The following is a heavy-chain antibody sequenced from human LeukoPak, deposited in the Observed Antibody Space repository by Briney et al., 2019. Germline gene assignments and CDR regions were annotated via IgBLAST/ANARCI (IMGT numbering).Heavy chain of an antibody. D-gene: IGHD2-2*01. V-gene: IGHV1-69*13. Sequence: SVKVSCKASGGTFSSYAISWVRQAPGQGLEWMGGIIPIFGTANYAQKFQGRVTITAYESTSTAYMELSSLRSEDTAVYYCVSSSTSWDWFDPWGQGTLVTVSS. CDR2: IIPIFGTA. CDR3: VSSSTSWDWFDP. J-gene: IGHJ5*02. CDR1: GGTFSSYA.